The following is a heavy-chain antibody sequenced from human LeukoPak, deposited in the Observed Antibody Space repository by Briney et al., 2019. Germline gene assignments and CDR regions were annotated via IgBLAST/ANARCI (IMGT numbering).Heavy chain of an antibody. CDR3: ARETFRFTMEDAFDI. CDR1: EYSFTSYN. Sequence: ASVKVSCKTSEYSFTSYNLHWVRQAPGQRLEWMGIIKPSGTDTNYAQKLQGRVTMTTDTSTSTAYMELRSLRSDDTAVYYCARETFRFTMEDAFDIWGQGTMVTVSS. CDR2: IKPSGTDT. J-gene: IGHJ3*02. D-gene: IGHD3-10*01. V-gene: IGHV1-46*01.